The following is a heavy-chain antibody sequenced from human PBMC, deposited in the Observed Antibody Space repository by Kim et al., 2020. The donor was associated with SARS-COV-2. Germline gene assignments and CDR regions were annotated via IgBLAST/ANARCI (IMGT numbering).Heavy chain of an antibody. Sequence: GGSLRLSCVASGFSFSTYAMTWVRQAPGKGLEWVSGIDGGGSGANYAGSVRGRFTISRDKSKNTLFLHMKNVRVEDTAVYYCAKGTDWNPLFFFDSWGQGTLVTVSS. J-gene: IGHJ4*02. V-gene: IGHV3-23*01. CDR2: IDGGGSGA. CDR1: GFSFSTYA. CDR3: AKGTDWNPLFFFDS. D-gene: IGHD1-1*01.